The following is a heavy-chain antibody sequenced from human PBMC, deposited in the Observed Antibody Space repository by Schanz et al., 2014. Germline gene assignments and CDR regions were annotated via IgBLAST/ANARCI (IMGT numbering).Heavy chain of an antibody. D-gene: IGHD5-12*01. CDR2: MYINSGST. V-gene: IGHV3-53*01. CDR1: GFTVNTNY. Sequence: EVQLLESGGGFVQPGGSLRLSCAVSGFTVNTNYMSWVRQAPGKGLEWISSMYINSGSTQYADSVKGRFIISRDSSKNTLFLQMNSLRAEDTAVYFCARDGGRDGYNLAFDVWGQGTLVTVSS. CDR3: ARDGGRDGYNLAFDV. J-gene: IGHJ3*01.